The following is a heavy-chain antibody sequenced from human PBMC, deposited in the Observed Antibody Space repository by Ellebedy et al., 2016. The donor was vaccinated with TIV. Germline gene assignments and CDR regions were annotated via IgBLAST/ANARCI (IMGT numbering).Heavy chain of an antibody. CDR2: IYHTGTS. Sequence: MPGGSLRLSCSVSGGAINSRNWWSWIRQFPGKGLEWIGEIYHTGTSNYNPSLKSRVTISLDKSNNQFSLKLNSVSAADTAVYYCATLGYCIASDCYSVYWGQGSLVTVSS. CDR1: GGAINSRNW. CDR3: ATLGYCIASDCYSVY. V-gene: IGHV4-4*02. J-gene: IGHJ4*02. D-gene: IGHD2-15*01.